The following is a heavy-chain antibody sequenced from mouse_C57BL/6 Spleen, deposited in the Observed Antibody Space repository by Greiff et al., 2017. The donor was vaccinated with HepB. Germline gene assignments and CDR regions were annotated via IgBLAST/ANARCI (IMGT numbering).Heavy chain of an antibody. CDR2: ISYDGSN. Sequence: DVQLQESGPGLVKPSQSLSLTCSVTGYSITSGYYWNWIRQFPGNKLEWMGYISYDGSNNYNPSLKNRISITRDTSKNQFFLKLNSVTTEDTATYYCARGDPLITTVVAYYFDYWGQGTTLTVSS. D-gene: IGHD1-1*01. J-gene: IGHJ2*01. CDR1: GYSITSGYY. CDR3: ARGDPLITTVVAYYFDY. V-gene: IGHV3-6*01.